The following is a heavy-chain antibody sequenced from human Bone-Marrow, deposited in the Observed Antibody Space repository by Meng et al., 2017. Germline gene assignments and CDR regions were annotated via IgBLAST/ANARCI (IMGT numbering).Heavy chain of an antibody. CDR2: IYYSGST. CDR3: ATITMVRGVSFQH. CDR1: GGSISSYY. J-gene: IGHJ1*01. Sequence: SETLSLTCTVSGGSISSYYWSWIRQPPGKGLGWIGYIYYSGSTNYNPSPKSRVTISVDTSKNQFSLKLSSVTAADTAVYYCATITMVRGVSFQHWGQGTLVTVSS. V-gene: IGHV4-59*01. D-gene: IGHD3-10*01.